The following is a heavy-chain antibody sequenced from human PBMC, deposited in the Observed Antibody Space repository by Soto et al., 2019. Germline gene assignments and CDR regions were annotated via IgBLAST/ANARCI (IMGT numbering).Heavy chain of an antibody. CDR2: IYATGTT. V-gene: IGHV4-4*07. CDR3: VRDGTKTLRDWFDT. Sequence: QVQLQESGPGLVKPSETLSLTCTVSGASISGFYWSWIRKPAGKGLEWIGRIYATGTTDYNTSLSSLVMLSVDTSKKQFSLKVRSVTAADTAVYYCVRDGTKTLRDWFDTWGQGISVTVSS. D-gene: IGHD1-1*01. J-gene: IGHJ5*02. CDR1: GASISGFY.